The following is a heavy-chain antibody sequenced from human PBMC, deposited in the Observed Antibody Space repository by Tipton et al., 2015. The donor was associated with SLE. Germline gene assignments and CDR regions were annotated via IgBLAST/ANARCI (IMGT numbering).Heavy chain of an antibody. D-gene: IGHD6-13*01. CDR3: ASRGAAAAPGWYFDL. CDR2: IYYSGST. Sequence: TLSLTCTVSGGSISSSSYYWGWIRQPPGKGLEWIGSIYYSGSTYYNPSLKSRVTISVDTSKNQFSLKLGSVTAADTAVYYCASRGAAAAPGWYFDLWGRGTLVTVSS. CDR1: GGSISSSSYY. V-gene: IGHV4-39*07. J-gene: IGHJ2*01.